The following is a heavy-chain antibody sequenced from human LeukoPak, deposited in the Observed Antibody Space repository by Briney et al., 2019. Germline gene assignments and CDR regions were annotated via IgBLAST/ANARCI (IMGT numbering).Heavy chain of an antibody. CDR2: IKTETDGGTT. Sequence: GGSLRLSCAASGFSFSNAWMIWVRQAPGKGLEWVGRIKTETDGGTTDYAAPVKGRFTISRDDSKNTLYLQMNSLKTEDTAVYYCTKVLLPAHFDYWGQGTLVTVSS. CDR1: GFSFSNAW. CDR3: TKVLLPAHFDY. D-gene: IGHD2-15*01. V-gene: IGHV3-15*01. J-gene: IGHJ4*02.